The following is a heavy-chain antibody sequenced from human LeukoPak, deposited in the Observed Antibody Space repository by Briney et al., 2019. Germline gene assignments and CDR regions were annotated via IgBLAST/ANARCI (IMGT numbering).Heavy chain of an antibody. V-gene: IGHV1-18*01. CDR3: ARDRGIAAAGTRGDY. J-gene: IGHJ4*02. D-gene: IGHD6-13*01. CDR1: GYTFTSYG. Sequence: ASVKVSCKASGYTFTSYGISWVRQAPGQGLEWMGWISACNGNTNYAQKLQGRVTMTTDTSTSTAYMELRSLRSDDTAVYYCARDRGIAAAGTRGDYWGQGTLVTVSS. CDR2: ISACNGNT.